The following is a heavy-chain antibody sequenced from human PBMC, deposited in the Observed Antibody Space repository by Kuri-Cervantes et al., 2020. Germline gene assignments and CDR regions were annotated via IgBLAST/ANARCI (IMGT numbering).Heavy chain of an antibody. CDR3: ARVWRYSSGWYGGFDY. CDR2: ISSSSSTI. CDR1: GFTFSSYS. D-gene: IGHD6-19*01. Sequence: GGSLRLSCAASGFTFSSYSMNWVRQAPGKGLEWVSYISSSSSTIYYADSVKGRFTISRDNAKNSLYLQMNSLRDEDTAVYYCARVWRYSSGWYGGFDYWGQGTLVTVSS. J-gene: IGHJ4*02. V-gene: IGHV3-48*02.